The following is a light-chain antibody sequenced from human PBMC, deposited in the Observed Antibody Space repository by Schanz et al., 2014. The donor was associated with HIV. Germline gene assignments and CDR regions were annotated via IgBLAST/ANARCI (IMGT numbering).Light chain of an antibody. CDR1: SSEVGRKKH. CDR2: DVS. CDR3: GSYPPSPVPWV. V-gene: IGLV2-14*03. J-gene: IGLJ3*02. Sequence: QSALTQPASVSGSPGQSITNERKGTSSEVGRKKHPPRYQQHPGKTPKLMIYDVSNRPSGVSNRFSGSKSGNTASLTISGLQAEDEASYYCGSYPPSPVPWVFGGGTKLTVL.